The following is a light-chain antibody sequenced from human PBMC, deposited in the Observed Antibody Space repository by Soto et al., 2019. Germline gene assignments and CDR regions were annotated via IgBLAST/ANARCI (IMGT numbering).Light chain of an antibody. J-gene: IGLJ2*01. CDR3: SSYTSSSTRA. CDR2: DVS. V-gene: IGLV2-14*01. CDR1: SSDVGGYNY. Sequence: QSALTQPASVSGSPGQSITISCTGTSSDVGGYNYVSWYQQHPGEAPKLMIYDVSNRPSGVSNRFSGSKSGNTASLTISGLQAEDEADYYCSSYTSSSTRAFGGGTKVTVL.